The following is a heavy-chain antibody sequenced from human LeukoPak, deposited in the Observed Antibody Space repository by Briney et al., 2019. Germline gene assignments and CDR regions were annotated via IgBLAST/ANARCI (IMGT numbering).Heavy chain of an antibody. CDR2: ISNDGSNK. J-gene: IGHJ4*02. V-gene: IGHV3-30*18. CDR1: GFTFSRYG. D-gene: IGHD5-18*01. Sequence: PGGSLRLSCAASGFTFSRYGMHWVRQAPGKGLEWVAVISNDGSNKYYADSVKGRFTISRDNSKNTLYLQMNSLRAEDTAVYYCAKDSPNTGYSYGFFDYWGQGTLVTVSS. CDR3: AKDSPNTGYSYGFFDY.